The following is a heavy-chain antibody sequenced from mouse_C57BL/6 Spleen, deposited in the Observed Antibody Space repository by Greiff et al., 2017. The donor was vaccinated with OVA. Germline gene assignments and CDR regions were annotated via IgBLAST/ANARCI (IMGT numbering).Heavy chain of an antibody. V-gene: IGHV1-82*01. D-gene: IGHD2-4*01. J-gene: IGHJ3*01. CDR3: ARYDYDDGFAY. CDR2: IYPGDGDT. Sequence: VQLVESGPELVKPGASVKISCKASGYAFSSSWMNWVKQRPGKGLEWIGRIYPGDGDTNYNGKFKGKATLTADKSSSTAYMQLSSLTSEDSAVYFCARYDYDDGFAYWGQGTLVTVSA. CDR1: GYAFSSSW.